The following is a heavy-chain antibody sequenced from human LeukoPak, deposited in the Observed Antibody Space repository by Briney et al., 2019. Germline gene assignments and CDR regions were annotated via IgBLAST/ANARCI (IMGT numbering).Heavy chain of an antibody. CDR3: AKAEMATITGY. CDR2: ISGSGGST. CDR1: GFTFSSYA. Sequence: GGSLRLSCAASGFTFSSYAMSWVRQAPGKGLEWVSAISGSGGSTYYADSVKGRFTISRDNSKNTLYLQMNSPRAEDTAVYYCAKAEMATITGYWGQGTLVTVSS. V-gene: IGHV3-23*01. J-gene: IGHJ4*02. D-gene: IGHD5-24*01.